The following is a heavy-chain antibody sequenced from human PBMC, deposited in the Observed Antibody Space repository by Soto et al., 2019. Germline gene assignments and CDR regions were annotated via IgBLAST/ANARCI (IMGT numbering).Heavy chain of an antibody. CDR2: IRNDGSNE. CDR1: GFTFSNYG. V-gene: IGHV3-30*18. J-gene: IGHJ4*02. D-gene: IGHD3-16*01. Sequence: GGSLRLSCAASGFTFSNYGMHWIRQAPGKGLEWVAVIRNDGSNEYYADSVKGRFTISRDNPKHTLYLQMNSLRAEDTAVYYCAKGPAGGDTHRSADYWGQGXLVTVYS. CDR3: AKGPAGGDTHRSADY.